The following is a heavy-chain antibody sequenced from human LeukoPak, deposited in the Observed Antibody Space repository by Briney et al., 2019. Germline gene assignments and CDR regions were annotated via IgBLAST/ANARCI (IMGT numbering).Heavy chain of an antibody. Sequence: GGSLRLSCAASGFTFSDYYMGWIRQAPGKGLKWVSDISSSGSTIYYADSVKGRFTISRDNAKKSLYLQMNSLRAEDTAVYYCARGRGYGSGSYYGMDVWGQGTTVTVSS. D-gene: IGHD3-10*01. J-gene: IGHJ6*02. V-gene: IGHV3-11*01. CDR2: ISSSGSTI. CDR3: ARGRGYGSGSYYGMDV. CDR1: GFTFSDYY.